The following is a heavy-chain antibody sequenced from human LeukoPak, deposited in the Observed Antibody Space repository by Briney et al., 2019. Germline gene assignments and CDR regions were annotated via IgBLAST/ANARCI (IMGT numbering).Heavy chain of an antibody. CDR2: ISANNGNT. CDR3: ARDPARDSSGYYAY. Sequence: ASVKVSCKASGYTFTSYGISWVRQAPGQGLEWMGWISANNGNTNYAQKLQGRVTMTTDTSTSTAYMELRSLRSDDTAVYYCARDPARDSSGYYAYWGQGTLVTVSS. D-gene: IGHD3-22*01. J-gene: IGHJ4*02. V-gene: IGHV1-18*01. CDR1: GYTFTSYG.